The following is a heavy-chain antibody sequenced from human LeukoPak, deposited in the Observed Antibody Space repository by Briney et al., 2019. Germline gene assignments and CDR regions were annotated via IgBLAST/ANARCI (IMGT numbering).Heavy chain of an antibody. D-gene: IGHD6-19*01. V-gene: IGHV4-59*08. J-gene: IGHJ4*02. CDR2: IHYSGST. CDR1: GGSISSYY. Sequence: SSETLSLTCTVSGGSISSYYWSWIRQPPGKGLEWIGYIHYSGSTKYNPSLKSRVTISVDTSKNQFSLKLSSVTAADTAVYYCARWYSSGWAFDYWGQGTLVTVSS. CDR3: ARWYSSGWAFDY.